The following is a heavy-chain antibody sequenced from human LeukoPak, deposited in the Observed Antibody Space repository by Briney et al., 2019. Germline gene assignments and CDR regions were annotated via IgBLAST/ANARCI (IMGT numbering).Heavy chain of an antibody. Sequence: SETLSLTCAVSGGSFSGYYWSWIRQPPGKGLEWIGEINHSGSTNYNPSLKSRVTISVDTSKNQFSLKVSSVTAADTAVYYCARAAEYQRGMDVWGQGTTVTVSS. D-gene: IGHD2-2*01. V-gene: IGHV4-34*01. CDR2: INHSGST. CDR1: GGSFSGYY. J-gene: IGHJ6*02. CDR3: ARAAEYQRGMDV.